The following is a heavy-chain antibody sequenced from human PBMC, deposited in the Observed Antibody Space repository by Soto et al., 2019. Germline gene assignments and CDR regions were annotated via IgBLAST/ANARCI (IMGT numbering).Heavy chain of an antibody. CDR3: ARDLGDYFPGGMDV. V-gene: IGHV4-30-4*01. D-gene: IGHD3-16*01. J-gene: IGHJ6*02. CDR1: GGSISSGEYY. CDR2: IYYSGST. Sequence: PSETRCFTGTVAGGSISSGEYYGSGIRQTPGQGLEWIGYIYYSGSTYYNPSLKSRVTISVETSKILFSLKLSSVTAADTAVYYCARDLGDYFPGGMDVWGQGTTVTGS.